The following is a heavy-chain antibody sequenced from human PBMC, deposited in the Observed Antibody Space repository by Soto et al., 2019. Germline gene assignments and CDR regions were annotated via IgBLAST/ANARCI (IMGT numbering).Heavy chain of an antibody. D-gene: IGHD6-13*01. J-gene: IGHJ4*02. CDR3: ARGYSVDY. CDR2: IYYSGST. CDR1: GGSISNYY. Sequence: PSETLSLTCTVSGGSISNYYWSWIRQPPGKGLEWIGYIYYSGSTNYNPSLKSRVTISVDTSKNQLSLKLSSVTAADTAVYYCARGYSVDYWGQGTLVTVSS. V-gene: IGHV4-59*08.